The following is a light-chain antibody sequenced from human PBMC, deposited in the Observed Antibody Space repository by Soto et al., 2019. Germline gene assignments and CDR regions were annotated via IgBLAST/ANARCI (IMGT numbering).Light chain of an antibody. CDR3: QQRYSTPPWT. CDR2: SAS. CDR1: QSISSY. J-gene: IGKJ1*01. Sequence: DIQMTQSPSSLSASVGDRVTITCRASQSISSYLNWYQQKPGKAPKLLIYSASSLQSGVPSRFSGSGSGTDFFLTIISLQPEDFATDYCQQRYSTPPWTFGQGTKVEIK. V-gene: IGKV1-39*01.